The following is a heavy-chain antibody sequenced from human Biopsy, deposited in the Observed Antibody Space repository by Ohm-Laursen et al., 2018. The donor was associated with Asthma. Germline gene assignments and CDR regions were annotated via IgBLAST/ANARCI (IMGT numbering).Heavy chain of an antibody. Sequence: VTLSLTCDVYPGSFSGFYWTWIRQSPEKGLEWIGETNERGVTNNNPSLKSRVIISIDTYWNRVSLKLTSVTAADTAVYYCARGPELDVWGQGATVTVSS. J-gene: IGHJ6*02. CDR1: PGSFSGFY. CDR3: ARGPELDV. CDR2: TNERGVT. V-gene: IGHV4-34*01.